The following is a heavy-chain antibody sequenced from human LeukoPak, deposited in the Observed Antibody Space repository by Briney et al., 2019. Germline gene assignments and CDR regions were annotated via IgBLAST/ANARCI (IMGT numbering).Heavy chain of an antibody. Sequence: PGGSLRLSCAASGFTFSSYAMSWVRQAPGKGLEWVSGISGSGGSTYYADSVRGRFTISRDNSKNTLYLQMNSLRAEDTAVYYCARGRVAAADRYFDYWGQGTLVTVSS. CDR1: GFTFSSYA. D-gene: IGHD6-13*01. V-gene: IGHV3-23*01. J-gene: IGHJ4*02. CDR3: ARGRVAAADRYFDY. CDR2: ISGSGGST.